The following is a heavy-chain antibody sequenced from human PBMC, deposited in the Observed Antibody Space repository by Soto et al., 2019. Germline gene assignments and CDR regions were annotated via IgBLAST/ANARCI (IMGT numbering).Heavy chain of an antibody. D-gene: IGHD3-9*01. V-gene: IGHV1-18*01. CDR1: GYTFTSYG. CDR3: ARETLYDILTGSYDAFDI. CDR2: ISAYNGKT. Sequence: GASVKVSCKASGYTFTSYGISWVRQAPGQGLEWMGRISAYNGKTNYAQKFQGRVTITADKSTSTAYMELSSLRSEDTAVYYCARETLYDILTGSYDAFDIWGQGTMVTVSS. J-gene: IGHJ3*02.